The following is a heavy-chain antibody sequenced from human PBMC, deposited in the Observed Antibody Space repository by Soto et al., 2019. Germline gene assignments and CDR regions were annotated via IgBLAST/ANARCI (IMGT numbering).Heavy chain of an antibody. CDR1: GFTFSSYG. J-gene: IGHJ4*02. D-gene: IGHD6-13*01. Sequence: QVQLVESGGGVVQPGRSLRLSCAASGFTFSSYGMQWVRQSPGEGPEWVAIVVNDGSNQYYAESVKGRFTISRDNSKTTVFLEMDSLRPEDTAVYYCARSSGGSSWYPPDYWGQGTLVTVSS. CDR2: VVNDGSNQ. CDR3: ARSSGGSSWYPPDY. V-gene: IGHV3-30*03.